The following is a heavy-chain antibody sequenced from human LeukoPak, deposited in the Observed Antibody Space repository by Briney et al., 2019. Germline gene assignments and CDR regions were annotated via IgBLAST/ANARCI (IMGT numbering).Heavy chain of an antibody. Sequence: SETLSLTCTVSGGSISGGSFYWGWIRQPPGKGLEWIGSMYESGSTFYSPSLKSRVTISIDTSKNQFSLKLNSVTAADTAAYFCARHYGLNYYDSSAYEYWGQGTLVTVSS. J-gene: IGHJ4*02. CDR1: GGSISGGSFY. V-gene: IGHV4-39*01. D-gene: IGHD3-22*01. CDR2: MYESGST. CDR3: ARHYGLNYYDSSAYEY.